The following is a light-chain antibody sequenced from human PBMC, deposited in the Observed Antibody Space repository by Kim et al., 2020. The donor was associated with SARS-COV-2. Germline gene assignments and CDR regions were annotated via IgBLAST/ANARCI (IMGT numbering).Light chain of an antibody. CDR3: QQRSKWPLT. CDR1: QSVSKS. Sequence: LSPGERATLSCRASQSVSKSLGWYQQKTGQAPRLLIYDASNRATGIPARFSGSGSGTDFTLTISSLEPEDFAVYYCQQRSKWPLTFAGGTKVDIK. V-gene: IGKV3-11*01. CDR2: DAS. J-gene: IGKJ4*01.